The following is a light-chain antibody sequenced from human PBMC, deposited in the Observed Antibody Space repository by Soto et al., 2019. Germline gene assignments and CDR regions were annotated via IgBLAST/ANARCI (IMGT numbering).Light chain of an antibody. V-gene: IGLV1-44*01. CDR1: NSNIGSNP. Sequence: QSVLTQPPPASGTPGQRVTISCSGSNSNIGSNPVHWYQQFPGTAPKVLIYSNNQRPSGVPDRFSGSKSGTSASLAISALQSEDEADYYCAAWDDSLNGYVFGTGTKVTVL. J-gene: IGLJ1*01. CDR2: SNN. CDR3: AAWDDSLNGYV.